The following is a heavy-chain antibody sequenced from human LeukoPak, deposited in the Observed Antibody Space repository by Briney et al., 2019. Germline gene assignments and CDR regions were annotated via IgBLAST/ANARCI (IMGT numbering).Heavy chain of an antibody. V-gene: IGHV3-11*06. CDR2: ISTSSIYI. J-gene: IGHJ4*02. CDR1: GDSFSYFY. CDR3: ARGGYGGYALDY. Sequence: LSLTCTVSGDSFSYFYWSWIRQPPGKGLEWVSSISTSSIYIYYADSVKGRFTISRDNAKNSLYLQMNSLRAEDTAVYYCARGGYGGYALDYWGQGTLVTVSS. D-gene: IGHD5-12*01.